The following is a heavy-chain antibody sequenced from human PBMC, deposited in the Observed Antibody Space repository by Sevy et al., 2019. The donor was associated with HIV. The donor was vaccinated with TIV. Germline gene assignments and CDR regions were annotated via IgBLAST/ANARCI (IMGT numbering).Heavy chain of an antibody. CDR1: GFTFSSYA. D-gene: IGHD6-19*01. Sequence: GGSLRLSCAASGFTFSSYAMSWVRQAPGKGLEWVSAISDSGGSTYYADSVKGRFTISRDNSKNTLYLQMNSLRAEDTSVYYCAKDPSSRYSSGWQDYWGQGTLVTVSS. J-gene: IGHJ4*02. CDR3: AKDPSSRYSSGWQDY. V-gene: IGHV3-23*01. CDR2: ISDSGGST.